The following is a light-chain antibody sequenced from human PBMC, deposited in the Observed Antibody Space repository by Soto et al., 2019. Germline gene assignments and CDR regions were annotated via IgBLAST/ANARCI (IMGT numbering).Light chain of an antibody. J-gene: IGLJ2*01. CDR3: SSYAGSSTLI. CDR2: EAN. CDR1: SSDVGSFNL. Sequence: QSVLTQPASVSGSPGQSITISCTGTSSDVGSFNLVSWYQQHPGKAPKLLIYEANKRPSGVSDRFSGSKSGNTASLTISGLEAEDEADYSCSSYAGSSTLIFGGGTQLTVL. V-gene: IGLV2-23*01.